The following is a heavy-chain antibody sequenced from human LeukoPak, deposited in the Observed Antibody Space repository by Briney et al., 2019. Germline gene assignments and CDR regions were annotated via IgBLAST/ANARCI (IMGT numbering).Heavy chain of an antibody. CDR1: GYSFTSYW. D-gene: IGHD4-17*01. V-gene: IGHV5-51*01. Sequence: GESLKISCKGSGYSFTSYWIGWVRQMPGKGLEWMGIIYPGDSDTRYSPSFQGQVTISADKSISTAYLQWSSLKASDTAMYYCARLCGDYEYYYGMDVWGQGTTVTVSS. CDR3: ARLCGDYEYYYGMDV. CDR2: IYPGDSDT. J-gene: IGHJ6*02.